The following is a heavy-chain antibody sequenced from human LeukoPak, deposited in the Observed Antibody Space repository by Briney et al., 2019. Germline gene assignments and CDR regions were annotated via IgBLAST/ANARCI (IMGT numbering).Heavy chain of an antibody. CDR1: VFTFSSYG. J-gene: IGHJ3*02. CDR3: AKRNDILTGHDAFDI. CDR2: ISYDGSNK. Sequence: PGGSLRLSRAASVFTFSSYGMHWVRQAPGKGLEWVAVISYDGSNKYYADSVKGRFTISRDNSKDTLYLQMNSLRTEDTAVYYCAKRNDILTGHDAFDIWGQGTMVTVSS. V-gene: IGHV3-30*18. D-gene: IGHD3-9*01.